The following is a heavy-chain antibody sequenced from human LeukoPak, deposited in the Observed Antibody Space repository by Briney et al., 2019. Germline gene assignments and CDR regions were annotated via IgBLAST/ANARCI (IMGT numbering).Heavy chain of an antibody. J-gene: IGHJ3*02. CDR3: AREGIVGAVGAFDI. V-gene: IGHV4-59*12. CDR1: GGSISSYY. CDR2: IYYSGST. D-gene: IGHD1-26*01. Sequence: SSETLSLTCTVSGGSISSYYWSWIRQPPGKGLEGIGYIYYSGSTNYNPSLESRVTISVDTSKNQFSLKLSSVTAADTAVYYCAREGIVGAVGAFDIWGQGTMVTVSS.